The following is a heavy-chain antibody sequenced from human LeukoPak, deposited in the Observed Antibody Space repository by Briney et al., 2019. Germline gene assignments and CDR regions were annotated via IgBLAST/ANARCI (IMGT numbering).Heavy chain of an antibody. CDR2: IYHSGST. CDR3: ARAYCSSTSCLGANWFDP. D-gene: IGHD2-2*01. Sequence: SETLSLTCAVSGGSISSGGYSWSWIRQPPGKGLEWIGYIYHSGSTYYNPSLKSRVTISVDRSKNQFSLQLNSVTPEDTAVYYCARAYCSSTSCLGANWFDPWGQGTLVTVSS. V-gene: IGHV4-30-2*01. J-gene: IGHJ5*02. CDR1: GGSISSGGYS.